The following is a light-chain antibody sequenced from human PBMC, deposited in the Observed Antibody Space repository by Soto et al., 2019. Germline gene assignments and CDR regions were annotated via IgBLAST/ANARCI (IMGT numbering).Light chain of an antibody. CDR2: DAS. CDR1: QSISSS. CDR3: QQDKTCT. Sequence: KHRSQSRPTLSASVGYSVTLTCRASQSISSSLAWYQQKPGKAPKLLIYDASSLESGVPTSFFCRRSGTEVTGIMCSQQPEDFATNYFQQDKTCTFGQGTKVDIK. J-gene: IGKJ1*01. V-gene: IGKV1-5*01.